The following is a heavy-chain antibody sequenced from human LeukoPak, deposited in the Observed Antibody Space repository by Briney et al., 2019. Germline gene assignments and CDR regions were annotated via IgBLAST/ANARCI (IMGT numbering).Heavy chain of an antibody. CDR3: ARPNYYDSSGYYYEAFDI. CDR2: ISAYNGNT. V-gene: IGHV1-18*01. D-gene: IGHD3-22*01. Sequence: GASVKVSCKASGYTFTSYGISWVRQAPGQGLEWMGWISAYNGNTNYAQKLQGRVTMTTDTSTSTAYMELRSLRSDDTAVYYCARPNYYDSSGYYYEAFDIWGQGTMVTVSS. CDR1: GYTFTSYG. J-gene: IGHJ3*02.